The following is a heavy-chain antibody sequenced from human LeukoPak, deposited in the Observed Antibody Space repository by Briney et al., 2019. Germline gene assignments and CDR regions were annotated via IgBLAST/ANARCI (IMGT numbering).Heavy chain of an antibody. CDR1: GFTFSGYY. V-gene: IGHV3-74*01. CDR2: IYSDATIT. Sequence: SGGSLRLSCAASGFTFSGYYMHWVRQAPGEGLVWVSLIYSDATITDYADSVKGRFTISRDNAKNTLYLQMNSLRADDTAVYYCARGGCRSTSCLADGGQEPLVTVSS. D-gene: IGHD2-2*01. CDR3: ARGGCRSTSCLAD. J-gene: IGHJ4*02.